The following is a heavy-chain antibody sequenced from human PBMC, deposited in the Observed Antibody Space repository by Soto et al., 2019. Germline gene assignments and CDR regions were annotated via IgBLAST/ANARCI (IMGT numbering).Heavy chain of an antibody. V-gene: IGHV1-24*01. J-gene: IGHJ6*02. CDR1: GYTLTELS. CDR2: FDPEDGET. CDR3: ATDRRMARGVIHVMTYYYGMDV. Sequence: ASVKVSCKVSGYTLTELSMHWVRQAPGKGLEWMGGFDPEDGETIYAQKFQGRVTMTEDTSTDTAYMELSSLRSEDTAVYYCATDRRMARGVIHVMTYYYGMDVWGQGTTVTV. D-gene: IGHD3-10*01.